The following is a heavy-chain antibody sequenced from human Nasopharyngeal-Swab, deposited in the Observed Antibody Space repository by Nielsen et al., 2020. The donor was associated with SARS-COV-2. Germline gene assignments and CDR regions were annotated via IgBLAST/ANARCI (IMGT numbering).Heavy chain of an antibody. V-gene: IGHV4-34*01. CDR1: GGSFSGYY. CDR2: INHSGST. D-gene: IGHD6-13*01. CDR3: ASIAAAGT. J-gene: IGHJ4*02. Sequence: GSLRLSCAVYGGSFSGYYWSWIRQPPGKGLEWIGEINHSGSTNYNPSLKSRVTMSVDTSKNQFSLKLSSVTAADTAVYYCASIAAAGTWGQGTLVTVSS.